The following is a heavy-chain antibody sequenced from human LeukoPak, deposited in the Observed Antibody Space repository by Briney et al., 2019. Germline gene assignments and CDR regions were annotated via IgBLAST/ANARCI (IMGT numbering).Heavy chain of an antibody. CDR2: IIPIFGTA. Sequence: ASVKVSRKASGGTFSSYAISWVRQAPGQGLEWMGRIIPIFGTANYAQKFQGRVTITTDESTSTAYMELSSLRSEDTAVYYCARDLTPAYGLVYYFDYWGQGTLVAVSS. CDR1: GGTFSSYA. V-gene: IGHV1-69*05. D-gene: IGHD3-10*01. J-gene: IGHJ4*02. CDR3: ARDLTPAYGLVYYFDY.